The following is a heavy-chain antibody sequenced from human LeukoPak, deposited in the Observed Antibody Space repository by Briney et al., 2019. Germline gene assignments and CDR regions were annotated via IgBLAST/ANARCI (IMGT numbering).Heavy chain of an antibody. D-gene: IGHD6-13*01. CDR3: ARGLRAAAGRFDY. V-gene: IGHV4-34*01. CDR1: GGSFSGYY. CDR2: INHSGST. J-gene: IGHJ4*02. Sequence: SETLSLTCAVYGGSFSGYYWSWIRQPPGKRLEWIGEINHSGSTNYNPSLKSRVTISVDTSKNQFSLKLSSVTAADTAVYYCARGLRAAAGRFDYWGQGTLVTVSS.